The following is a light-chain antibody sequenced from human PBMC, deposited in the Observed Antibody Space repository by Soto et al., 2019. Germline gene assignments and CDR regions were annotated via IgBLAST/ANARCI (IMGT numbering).Light chain of an antibody. J-gene: IGLJ3*02. Sequence: QSVLTQPPSASGTPGQRVTISCSGSSSNIGTNTVNWYQQLPGTAPKLLIYDNNQRPSGVPDRFSGSKSGTSASLAISGLQSEDEADYYCAAWDDSLNGLWVFGGVTQLTVL. V-gene: IGLV1-44*01. CDR3: AAWDDSLNGLWV. CDR2: DNN. CDR1: SSNIGTNT.